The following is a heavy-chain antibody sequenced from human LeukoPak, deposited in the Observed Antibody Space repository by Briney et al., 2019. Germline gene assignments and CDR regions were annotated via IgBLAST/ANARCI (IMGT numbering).Heavy chain of an antibody. J-gene: IGHJ4*02. Sequence: PGRSLRLSCAAAGFTFSKFAIHWVRQAPGKGLEWVAVVSYDGSYKYYADSVKGRFTISRDNSKNTLYLQMNSLRAEDTAVYYCARTSSGGSCYLDYWGQGTLVTVSS. D-gene: IGHD2-15*01. V-gene: IGHV3-30*04. CDR2: VSYDGSYK. CDR3: ARTSSGGSCYLDY. CDR1: GFTFSKFA.